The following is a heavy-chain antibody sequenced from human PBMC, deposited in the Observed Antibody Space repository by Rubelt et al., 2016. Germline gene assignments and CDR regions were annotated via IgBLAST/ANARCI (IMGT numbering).Heavy chain of an antibody. CDR3: ARRRYDTIDY. J-gene: IGHJ4*02. V-gene: IGHV4-39*01. CDR2: IYYSGSS. CDR1: GGSISSSSYY. Sequence: QLQLQESGPGLVKPSETLSLTCTVSGGSISSSSYYWGWIRQPPGTGLEWIGSIYYSGSSYYNPSIKSRGTISVDTSKNQFSRKLSSVTAADTAVYYCARRRYDTIDYWGQGTLVTVSS. D-gene: IGHD3-22*01.